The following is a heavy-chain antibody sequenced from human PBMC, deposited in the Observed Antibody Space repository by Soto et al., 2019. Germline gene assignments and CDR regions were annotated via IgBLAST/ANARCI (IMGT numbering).Heavy chain of an antibody. CDR2: IIPISETT. Sequence: QVQLVQSGAEVKKPGSSVKVSCKASGGTFSSYAISWVRQAPGQGLEWMGGIIPISETTNYAQTFQGRVTITADESKSTAYMELSSLRSEDTAVYYCARSQGSSTSLEIYYYYYYGIDVWGQGTTVTVSS. D-gene: IGHD2-2*01. J-gene: IGHJ6*02. CDR3: ARSQGSSTSLEIYYYYYYGIDV. CDR1: GGTFSSYA. V-gene: IGHV1-69*01.